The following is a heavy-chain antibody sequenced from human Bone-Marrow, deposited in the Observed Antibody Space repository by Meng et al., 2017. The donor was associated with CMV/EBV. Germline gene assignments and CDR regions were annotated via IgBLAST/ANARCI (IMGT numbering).Heavy chain of an antibody. J-gene: IGHJ4*02. CDR1: GDSVSSNTAF. Sequence: SCAISGDSVSSNTAFWNWIRQSPSRGLEWLGRAYYRSKWYNDYAVSVQSRITIKSDTSKNQFSLHLNPVTPDDTAVYYCARDPGGNHLDYWGQGTLVTGSS. CDR2: AYYRSKWYN. D-gene: IGHD4-23*01. CDR3: ARDPGGNHLDY. V-gene: IGHV6-1*01.